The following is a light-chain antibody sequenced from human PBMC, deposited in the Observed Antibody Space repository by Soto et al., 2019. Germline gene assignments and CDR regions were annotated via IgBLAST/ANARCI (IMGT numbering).Light chain of an antibody. CDR3: QQYGETPWT. CDR1: QSVGSTY. V-gene: IGKV3-20*01. Sequence: EILMTQSPDTLSLSPGVRATLSCRASQSVGSTYLAWYQQKPGRAPRLLIFGASSRAAGIADRFSGSGSGTDFTLTISRLEPEDFAVYYCQQYGETPWTFGQGTKVDIK. J-gene: IGKJ1*01. CDR2: GAS.